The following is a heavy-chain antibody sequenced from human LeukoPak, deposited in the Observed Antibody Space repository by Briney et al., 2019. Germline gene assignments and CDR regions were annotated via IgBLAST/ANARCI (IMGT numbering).Heavy chain of an antibody. J-gene: IGHJ4*02. D-gene: IGHD5-18*01. CDR1: GFTFSSYA. Sequence: LSGGSLRLSCAASGFTFSSYAMSWVRQAPGKGLEWVSAISGSGGSTYYADSVKGRFTIFRDNSKNTLYLQMNSLRAEDTAVYYCAKWRYSYGPGYFDYWGQGTLVTVSS. CDR3: AKWRYSYGPGYFDY. V-gene: IGHV3-23*01. CDR2: ISGSGGST.